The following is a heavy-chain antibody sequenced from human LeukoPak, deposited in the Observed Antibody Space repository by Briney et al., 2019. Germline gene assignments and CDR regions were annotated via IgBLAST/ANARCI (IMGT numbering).Heavy chain of an antibody. CDR3: ARVGRYNNSWYDY. Sequence: GGSLRLSCAASGFTFSSYWMHWVRQAPGKGLVWVSRINSDGSSTSYADSVKGRFTISRDNAKNILYLQMNSLRAEDTAVYYCARVGRYNNSWYDYWGQGTLVTVTP. CDR2: INSDGSST. CDR1: GFTFSSYW. V-gene: IGHV3-74*01. J-gene: IGHJ4*02. D-gene: IGHD6-13*01.